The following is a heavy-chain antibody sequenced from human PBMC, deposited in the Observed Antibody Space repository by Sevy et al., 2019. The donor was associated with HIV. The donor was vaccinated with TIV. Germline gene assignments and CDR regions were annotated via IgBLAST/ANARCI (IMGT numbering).Heavy chain of an antibody. CDR2: INPHNGNT. J-gene: IGHJ4*02. CDR1: GYTFTNHG. D-gene: IGHD3-22*01. Sequence: ASVKVSCKASGYTFTNHGISWVRQAPGQGLEWMGRINPHNGNTKYAQKLQGRVTMTTDTSTNTAYMEVRSLRSDDTAVYYCAREGTLVTMIIWGQGTLVTVSS. V-gene: IGHV1-18*01. CDR3: AREGTLVTMII.